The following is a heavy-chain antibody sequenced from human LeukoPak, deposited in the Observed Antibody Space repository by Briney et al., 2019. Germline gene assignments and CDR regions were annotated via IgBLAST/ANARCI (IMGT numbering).Heavy chain of an antibody. Sequence: SETLSLTCAVSGYSISSGYYWGWIRQPPGKGLEWIGSIYHSGSTYYNPSLKSRVTISVDTSKNQFSLKLSSVTAADTAVYYCARVDILTGFDYWGQGTLVTVS. D-gene: IGHD3-9*01. CDR3: ARVDILTGFDY. CDR1: GYSISSGYY. CDR2: IYHSGST. V-gene: IGHV4-38-2*01. J-gene: IGHJ4*02.